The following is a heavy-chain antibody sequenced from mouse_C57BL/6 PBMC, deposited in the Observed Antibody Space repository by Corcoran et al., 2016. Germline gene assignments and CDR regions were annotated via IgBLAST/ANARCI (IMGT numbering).Heavy chain of an antibody. J-gene: IGHJ1*03. CDR2: INPNNGGT. D-gene: IGHD1-1*01. CDR1: GYTFTDYY. V-gene: IGHV1-26*01. Sequence: EVQLQQSGPELVKPGASVKISCKASGYTFTDYYMNWVKQSHGKSLEWIGDINPNNGGTSYNQKFKGKATLTVDKSSSTAYMELRSLTSDDSAVYYWEKGLRPSRYFDVWGTGTTVTVSS. CDR3: EKGLRPSRYFDV.